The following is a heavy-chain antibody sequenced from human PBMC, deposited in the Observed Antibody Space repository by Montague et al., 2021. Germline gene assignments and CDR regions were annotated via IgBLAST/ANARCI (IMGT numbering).Heavy chain of an antibody. CDR3: ARHKTGERVFDV. D-gene: IGHD1-26*01. CDR2: IYDSGTT. Sequence: SETLSLTCTVTGGSISEFYWSWIRQSPEKGLEWIGYIYDSGTTNYNPSLKSRVTLSEDTSNNQFSLKLNSVTAADTAVYYCARHKTGERVFDVWGKGTTVTVSS. J-gene: IGHJ6*04. CDR1: GGSISEFY. V-gene: IGHV4-59*12.